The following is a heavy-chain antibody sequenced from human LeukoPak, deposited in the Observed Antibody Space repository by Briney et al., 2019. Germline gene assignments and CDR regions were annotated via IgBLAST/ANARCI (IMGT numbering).Heavy chain of an antibody. CDR2: ISGSGGST. Sequence: GRSLRLSCAASGLTFNSYAMHWVRQAPGKGLEWVSAISGSGGSTYYADSVKGRFTISRDNSKNTLYLQMNSLRAEDTAVYYCAKDGRIAAAGTDYYFDYWGQGTLVTVSS. J-gene: IGHJ4*02. V-gene: IGHV3-23*01. CDR1: GLTFNSYA. CDR3: AKDGRIAAAGTDYYFDY. D-gene: IGHD6-13*01.